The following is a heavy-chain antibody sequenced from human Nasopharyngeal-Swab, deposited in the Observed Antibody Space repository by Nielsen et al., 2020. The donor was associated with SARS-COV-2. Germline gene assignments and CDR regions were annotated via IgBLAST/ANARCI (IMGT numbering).Heavy chain of an antibody. CDR2: MNPNSGNT. J-gene: IGHJ6*03. Sequence: AAVTVSCKASGYTFTSYEINWVRQATGQGLEWMGWMNPNSGNTGYAQKFQGRVTMTRNTSISTAYMELSSLRSEDTAVYYCARAPTNYYYYYMDVWGKGTTVTVSS. D-gene: IGHD5-24*01. CDR1: GYTFTSYE. CDR3: ARAPTNYYYYYMDV. V-gene: IGHV1-8*01.